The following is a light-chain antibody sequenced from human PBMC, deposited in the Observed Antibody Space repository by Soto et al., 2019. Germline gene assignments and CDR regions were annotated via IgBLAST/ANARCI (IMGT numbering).Light chain of an antibody. Sequence: QSVLTQPPSVSAAPGQQVTISCSRSSSNIGSDYVSWYQQLPGTAPKLLIYDNNKRAAGIPDRFSGSESGTSATLGITGLQTGDEADYYCGRWDSRLSTYVFGTGTKVTVL. V-gene: IGLV1-51*01. J-gene: IGLJ1*01. CDR3: GRWDSRLSTYV. CDR1: SSNIGSDY. CDR2: DNN.